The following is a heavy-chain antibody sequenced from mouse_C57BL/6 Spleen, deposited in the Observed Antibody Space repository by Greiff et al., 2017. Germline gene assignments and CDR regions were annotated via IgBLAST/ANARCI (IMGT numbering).Heavy chain of an antibody. D-gene: IGHD2-4*01. CDR1: GYAFSSSW. J-gene: IGHJ3*01. CDR3: ARYLYYDYDTAWFAY. Sequence: QVQLQQSGPELVKPGASVKISCKASGYAFSSSWMNWVKQRPGKGLEWIGRIYPGDGDTNYNGKFKGKATLTADKSSSTAYMQLSSLTSEDSAVYFCARYLYYDYDTAWFAYWGQGTLVTVSA. CDR2: IYPGDGDT. V-gene: IGHV1-82*01.